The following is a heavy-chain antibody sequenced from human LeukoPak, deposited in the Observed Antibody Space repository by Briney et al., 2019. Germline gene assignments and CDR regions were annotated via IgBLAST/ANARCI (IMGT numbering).Heavy chain of an antibody. V-gene: IGHV3-23*01. D-gene: IGHD3-10*01. Sequence: PGGSLRLSCTASGFTFSSYAMNWVRQAPGKGLEWVSGIGAGGTFTYYADSVKGRFTISRDNAKNTLYLQMNSLRAEDTAVYYCARDITLTRGGRSDYWGHGTLVTVSA. CDR3: ARDITLTRGGRSDY. J-gene: IGHJ4*01. CDR1: GFTFSSYA. CDR2: IGAGGTFT.